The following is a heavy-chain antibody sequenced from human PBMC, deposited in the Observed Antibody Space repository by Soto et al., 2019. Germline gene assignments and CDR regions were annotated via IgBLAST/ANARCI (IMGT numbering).Heavy chain of an antibody. V-gene: IGHV3-11*05. CDR3: ARIIAAAGGRRYFDP. CDR2: INSSSSYT. D-gene: IGHD6-13*01. J-gene: IGHJ2*01. CDR1: GFTFSDDY. Sequence: QVQLVESGGGLVKPGGSLRLSCAASGFTFSDDYMSWIRQAPGKGLEWVSYINSSSSYTNYADSVKGRFTISRDNAKNSLYLQMNSLRAEDTAVYYCARIIAAAGGRRYFDPWGRGTLVTVSS.